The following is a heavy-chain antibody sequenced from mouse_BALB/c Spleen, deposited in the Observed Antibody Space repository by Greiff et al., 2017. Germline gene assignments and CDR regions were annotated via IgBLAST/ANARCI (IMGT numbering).Heavy chain of an antibody. CDR1: GFTFSDYY. CDR3: AREGYYGSSWFAY. Sequence: EVKLVESGGGLVKPGGSLKLSCAASGFTFSDYYMYWVRQTPEKRLEWVATTSDGGSYTYYPDSVKGRFTISRDNAKNNLYLQMSSLKSEDTAMYYCAREGYYGSSWFAYWGQGTLVTVSA. D-gene: IGHD2-2*01. CDR2: TSDGGSYT. V-gene: IGHV5-4*02. J-gene: IGHJ3*01.